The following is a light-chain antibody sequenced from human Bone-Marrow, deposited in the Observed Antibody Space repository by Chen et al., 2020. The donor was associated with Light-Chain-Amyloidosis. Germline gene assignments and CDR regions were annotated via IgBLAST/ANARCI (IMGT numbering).Light chain of an antibody. CDR1: NIGSTS. V-gene: IGLV3-21*02. J-gene: IGLJ3*02. Sequence: SYVLTQPSSVSVAPGQTATLACGGNNIGSTSVHWYQQTPGRAPLLVVYDDSARPSGIPERLSGSNSGNTATLTISRVEAGDEADYYWQVWDRSSDRPVFGGGTKLTVL. CDR3: QVWDRSSDRPV. CDR2: DDS.